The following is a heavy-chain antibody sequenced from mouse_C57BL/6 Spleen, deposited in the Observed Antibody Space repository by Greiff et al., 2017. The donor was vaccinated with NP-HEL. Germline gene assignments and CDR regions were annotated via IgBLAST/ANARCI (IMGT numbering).Heavy chain of an antibody. Sequence: EVQLQQSGPELVKPGASVKIPCKASGYTFTDYNMDWVKQSHGKSLEWIGDINPNNGGTSYNQKFKGKATLTVDKSSSTAYMELRSLTSEDSAVYYCARGEGGLGYFDVWGTGTTVTVSS. V-gene: IGHV1-18*01. D-gene: IGHD2-2*01. CDR3: ARGEGGLGYFDV. CDR1: GYTFTDYN. CDR2: INPNNGGT. J-gene: IGHJ1*03.